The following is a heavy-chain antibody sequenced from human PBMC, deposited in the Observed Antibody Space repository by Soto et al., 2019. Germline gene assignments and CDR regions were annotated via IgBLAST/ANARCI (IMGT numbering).Heavy chain of an antibody. CDR3: ARAKLCNSLSCPHSFDT. V-gene: IGHV4-4*02. D-gene: IGHD2-2*01. J-gene: IGHJ4*02. CDR1: GGSISTNNW. Sequence: QVHLQESGPGLVNASGTLSLTCGVSGGSISTNNWWSCVRQTPGQGLEWIAEVYHSGSTNYNPSLKSRLTISVDQSKNQFSLRLTSVTAANSDVYYCARAKLCNSLSCPHSFDTWGQGTLVSVSS. CDR2: VYHSGST.